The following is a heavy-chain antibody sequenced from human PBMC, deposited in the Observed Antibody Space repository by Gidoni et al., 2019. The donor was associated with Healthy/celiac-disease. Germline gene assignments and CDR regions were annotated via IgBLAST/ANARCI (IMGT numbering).Heavy chain of an antibody. D-gene: IGHD3-10*01. Sequence: EVQLLESGGGLVQPGGSLRLSCSASGFTFSSYAMSWVRQAPGKGLEWVSAISGSGGSTHYADAVKGRVTSSRDNSKNTLYLQMNSLRAEDTAVYYCAKLLTYYYGSGSYERYWGQGTLVTVSS. V-gene: IGHV3-23*01. CDR3: AKLLTYYYGSGSYERY. CDR1: GFTFSSYA. CDR2: ISGSGGST. J-gene: IGHJ4*02.